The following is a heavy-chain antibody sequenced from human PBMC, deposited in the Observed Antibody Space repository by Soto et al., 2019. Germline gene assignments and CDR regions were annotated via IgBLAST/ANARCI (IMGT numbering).Heavy chain of an antibody. CDR3: VRERSGAYEN. CDR1: GFTFSSYS. J-gene: IGHJ4*02. Sequence: GGSLRLSCAASGFTFSSYSMNWVRQAPGKGLEWVSYISSSSSTIYYADSVKGRFTISRDNARKSLNLQMNSLSAEDTAVYYCVRERSGAYENWGQGTLVTVSS. V-gene: IGHV3-48*04. CDR2: ISSSSSTI. D-gene: IGHD3-10*01.